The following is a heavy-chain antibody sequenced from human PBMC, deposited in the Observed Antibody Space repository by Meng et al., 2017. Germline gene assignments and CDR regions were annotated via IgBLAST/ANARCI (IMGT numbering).Heavy chain of an antibody. CDR3: ASELPGGPNYWYFDL. V-gene: IGHV3-66*02. CDR2: IYSGGST. D-gene: IGHD3-10*01. J-gene: IGHJ2*01. CDR1: GFTVSSNY. Sequence: VQVVESGGGLVQPGGSLRLSCAASGFTVSSNYMSWVRQAPGKGLEWVSVIYSGGSTYYADSVKGRFTISRDNSKNTLYLQMNSLRAEDTAVYYCASELPGGPNYWYFDLWGRGTLVTVSS.